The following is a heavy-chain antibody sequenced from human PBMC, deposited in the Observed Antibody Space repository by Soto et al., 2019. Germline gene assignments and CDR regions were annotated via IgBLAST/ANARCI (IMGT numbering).Heavy chain of an antibody. CDR3: ARDSITIFGVVITPRPATNIPLDV. CDR2: ISYDGSNK. Sequence: GGSLRLSCAASGFTFSSYAMHWVRQAPGKGLEWVAVISYDGSNKYYADSVKGRFTISRDNSKNTLYLQMNSLSAEDTAVYYCARDSITIFGVVITPRPATNIPLDVWGQGTTVTVSS. J-gene: IGHJ6*02. CDR1: GFTFSSYA. D-gene: IGHD3-3*01. V-gene: IGHV3-30-3*01.